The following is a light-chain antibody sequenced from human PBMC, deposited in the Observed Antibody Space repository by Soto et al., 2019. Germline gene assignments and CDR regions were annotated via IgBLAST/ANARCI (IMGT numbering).Light chain of an antibody. CDR2: EVS. CDR1: SSDVGGYKY. Sequence: QSALTQPASVSGSPGQSITLSCTGTSSDVGGYKYVSWYQQHSGNAPKVLIYEVSNRPLGVSNRFSGSKSGNTASLTISGLPTEDEADYYCNSYTSSNTWVFGGGTKLTVL. CDR3: NSYTSSNTWV. J-gene: IGLJ3*02. V-gene: IGLV2-14*01.